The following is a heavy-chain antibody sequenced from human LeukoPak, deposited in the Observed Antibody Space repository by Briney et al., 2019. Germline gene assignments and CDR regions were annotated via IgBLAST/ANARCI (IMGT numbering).Heavy chain of an antibody. D-gene: IGHD6-6*01. CDR1: GGSISSSSCY. Sequence: PSETLSLTCTVSGGSISSSSCYWGWIRQPPGKGLEWIGSIYYSGSTYYNPSLKSRVTISVDTSKNQFSLKLSSVTAADTAVYYCARHWETEYSSSRGPEGYWGQGTLVTVSS. J-gene: IGHJ4*02. CDR2: IYYSGST. CDR3: ARHWETEYSSSRGPEGY. V-gene: IGHV4-39*01.